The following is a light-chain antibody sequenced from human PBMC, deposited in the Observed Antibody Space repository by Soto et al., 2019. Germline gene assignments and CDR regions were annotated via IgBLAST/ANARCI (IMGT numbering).Light chain of an antibody. CDR3: AAWDDSLNGWV. CDR2: SNN. J-gene: IGLJ3*02. CDR1: SSNIGSNT. Sequence: QPVLTQPPSASGTPGQRVTISCSGSSSNIGSNTVNWYQQLPGTAPKLLIYSNNQRPSGVPDRFSGSKSGTSASLAISGLQSEYEADYYCAAWDDSLNGWVFGGGTKVTVL. V-gene: IGLV1-44*01.